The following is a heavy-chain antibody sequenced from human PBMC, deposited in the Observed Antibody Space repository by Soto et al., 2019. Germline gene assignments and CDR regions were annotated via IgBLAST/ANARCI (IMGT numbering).Heavy chain of an antibody. CDR3: ARGTVRDDSSGYYYYVDAFDI. D-gene: IGHD3-22*01. V-gene: IGHV1-2*04. J-gene: IGHJ3*02. CDR2: INPNSGGT. Sequence: QVQLVQSGAEVKKPGASVKVSCKASGYTFTGYYMHWVRQAPGQGLEWMGWINPNSGGTNYAQKFQGWVTMTRDTSISTAYMELSRLRSDDTAVYYCARGTVRDDSSGYYYYVDAFDIWGQGTMVTVSS. CDR1: GYTFTGYY.